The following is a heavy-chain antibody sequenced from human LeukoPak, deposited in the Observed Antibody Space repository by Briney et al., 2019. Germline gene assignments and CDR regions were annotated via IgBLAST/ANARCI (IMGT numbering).Heavy chain of an antibody. J-gene: IGHJ5*02. Sequence: ASVKVSCKASGYTFTSYGISWVRQAPGQGLEWMGWISAYNGNTNYAQKLQGRVTMTTDTSTSTAYMELRSLRSDDTAVYYCARDFDYDFWSGYYGGPKNWFDPWGQGTLVTVSS. V-gene: IGHV1-18*01. CDR3: ARDFDYDFWSGYYGGPKNWFDP. CDR2: ISAYNGNT. CDR1: GYTFTSYG. D-gene: IGHD3-3*01.